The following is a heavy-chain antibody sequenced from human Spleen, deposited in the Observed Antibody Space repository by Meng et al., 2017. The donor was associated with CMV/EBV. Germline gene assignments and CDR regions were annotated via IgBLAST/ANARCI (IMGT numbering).Heavy chain of an antibody. CDR1: GYSFPGYF. V-gene: IGHV1-2*02. Sequence: KASGYSFPGYFMHWCRQAPGQGLQWMGWINPYTGATNYAQTFQGRVTMTRDAPITTAYMELSSLRSDDTAAYYCARDYYGSGGAWFDPWGQGTLVTVSS. J-gene: IGHJ5*02. CDR2: INPYTGAT. D-gene: IGHD3-10*01. CDR3: ARDYYGSGGAWFDP.